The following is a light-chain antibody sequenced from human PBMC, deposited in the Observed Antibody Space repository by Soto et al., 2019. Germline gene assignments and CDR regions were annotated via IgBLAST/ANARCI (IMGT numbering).Light chain of an antibody. CDR2: GAS. CDR3: QQYGSSFT. CDR1: QSISGSY. V-gene: IGKV3-20*01. Sequence: EIVLTQSPGTQSLSPGERATLSCRASQSISGSYLAWYQQKRGQAPRLLIYGASNRATGIPDRFSGSGSGSDFTLTISRLEPEDFAVYYCQQYGSSFTFGPGAKVDLK. J-gene: IGKJ3*01.